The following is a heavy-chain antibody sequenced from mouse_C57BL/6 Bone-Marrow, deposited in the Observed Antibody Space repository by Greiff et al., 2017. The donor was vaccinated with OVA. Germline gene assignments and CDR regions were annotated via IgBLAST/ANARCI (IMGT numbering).Heavy chain of an antibody. Sequence: QVQLQQSGAELARPGASVKLSCKASGYTFTSYGISWVKQRTGQGLEWIGEIYPRSGNTYYNEKFKGKATLTADKSSSTAYMELRSLTSEDSAVYFCARISKWGDYYAMDYWGQGTSVTVSS. V-gene: IGHV1-81*01. D-gene: IGHD1-3*01. CDR2: IYPRSGNT. CDR3: ARISKWGDYYAMDY. J-gene: IGHJ4*01. CDR1: GYTFTSYG.